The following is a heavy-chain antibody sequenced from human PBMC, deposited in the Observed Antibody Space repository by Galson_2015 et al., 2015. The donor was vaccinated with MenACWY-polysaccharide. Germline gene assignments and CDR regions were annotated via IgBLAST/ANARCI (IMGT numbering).Heavy chain of an antibody. D-gene: IGHD3-9*01. CDR1: GFTFSDYY. CDR2: ISSSGSTI. Sequence: SLRLSCAASGFTFSDYYMSWIRQAPGKGLEWVSYISSSGSTIYYTDSVKGRFTISRDNAKNSLYLQMNSLRVDDTAMYYCARTFRIVWSAFDYWGQGTLVTVSS. CDR3: ARTFRIVWSAFDY. J-gene: IGHJ4*02. V-gene: IGHV3-11*04.